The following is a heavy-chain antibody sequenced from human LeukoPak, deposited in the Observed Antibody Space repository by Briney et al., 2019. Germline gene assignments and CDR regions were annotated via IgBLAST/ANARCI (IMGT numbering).Heavy chain of an antibody. CDR1: GYTLTELS. CDR2: INPNSGGT. J-gene: IGHJ5*02. V-gene: IGHV1-2*02. Sequence: ASVKVSCKVSGYTLTELSMHWVRQAPGQGLEWMGWINPNSGGTNYAQKFQGRVTMTRDTSISTAYMELSRLRSDDTAVYYCARDRPASSWYIPNWFDPWGQGTLVTVSS. CDR3: ARDRPASSWYIPNWFDP. D-gene: IGHD6-13*01.